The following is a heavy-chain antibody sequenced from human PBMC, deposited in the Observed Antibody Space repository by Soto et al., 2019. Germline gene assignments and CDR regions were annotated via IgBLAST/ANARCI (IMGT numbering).Heavy chain of an antibody. CDR2: INPNSGGT. Sequence: ASVKVSCKASGYTFTVYYMHWVRQAPGQGLEWMGWINPNSGGTNYAQKFQGWVTMTRDTSMSTAYMELRRLRSDDTAVYYCARVLQGASYYYYYMDVWGKGTTVTVSS. CDR3: ARVLQGASYYYYYMDV. CDR1: GYTFTVYY. J-gene: IGHJ6*03. V-gene: IGHV1-2*04.